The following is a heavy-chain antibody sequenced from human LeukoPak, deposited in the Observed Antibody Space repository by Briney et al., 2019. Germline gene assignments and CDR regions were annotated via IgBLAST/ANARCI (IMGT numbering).Heavy chain of an antibody. CDR1: GYIFTSCC. V-gene: IGHV1-18*01. CDR3: ERDHRVTGWSAY. J-gene: IGHJ4*02. Sequence: GASVKVSCKASGYIFTSCCLRWVRQAPGQGLEWMGWISAYNGNTHYAQKLQGRVTMTTDTSTITAYMDLTSLRSDDTAVYYCERDHRVTGWSAYWGQGTLVTVSS. CDR2: ISAYNGNT. D-gene: IGHD6-19*01.